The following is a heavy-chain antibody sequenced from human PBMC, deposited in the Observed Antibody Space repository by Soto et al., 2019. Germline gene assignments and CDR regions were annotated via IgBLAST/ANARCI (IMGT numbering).Heavy chain of an antibody. V-gene: IGHV4-59*01. CDR2: IHYSGTT. CDR1: GGSMRNYF. Sequence: PSETLSLTCTVSGGSMRNYFLTWIRQPPGKGLEWIGYIHYSGTTSFFPSYNPSLRSRVTISEDTSKNQFSLKLLSVTTAGTAVYFCAAGEASSRNLAPYYLDFWGQGTLVTVSS. D-gene: IGHD6-13*01. CDR3: AAGEASSRNLAPYYLDF. J-gene: IGHJ4*02.